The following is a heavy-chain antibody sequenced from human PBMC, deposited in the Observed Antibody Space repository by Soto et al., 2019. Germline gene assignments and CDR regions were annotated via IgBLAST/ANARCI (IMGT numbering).Heavy chain of an antibody. CDR1: GFTFSSYG. J-gene: IGHJ4*02. CDR2: ISYDGSNK. Sequence: PGGSLRLSCAASGFTFSSYGMHWVRQAPGKGLEWVAVISYDGSNKYYADSVKGRFTISRDNSKNTLYLQMNSLRAEDTAVYYCAKEVNYRAPYDYWGQGTLVTVSS. V-gene: IGHV3-30*18. D-gene: IGHD1-7*01. CDR3: AKEVNYRAPYDY.